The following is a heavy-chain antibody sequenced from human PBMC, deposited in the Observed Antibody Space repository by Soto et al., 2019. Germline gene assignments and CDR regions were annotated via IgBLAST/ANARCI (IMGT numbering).Heavy chain of an antibody. CDR2: IIPIFGTA. Sequence: SVKVSCKASGGTFSSYAISWVRQAPGQGLEWMGGIIPIFGTANYAQKFQGRVTITADESTSTAYMELSSLRSEDTAVYYCAREAKPGIAADRTPGYNWLDPWGQGPLVTVYS. CDR1: GGTFSSYA. D-gene: IGHD6-13*01. J-gene: IGHJ5*02. V-gene: IGHV1-69*13. CDR3: AREAKPGIAADRTPGYNWLDP.